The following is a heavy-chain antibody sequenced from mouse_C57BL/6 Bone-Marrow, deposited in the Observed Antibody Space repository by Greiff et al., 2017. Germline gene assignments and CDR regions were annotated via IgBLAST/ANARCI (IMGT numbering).Heavy chain of an antibody. CDR2: IWTGGGT. Sequence: VKLVESGPGLVAPSQSLSITCTVSGFSLTSYAISWVRQPPGKGLEWLGVIWTGGGTNYNSALKSRMGISKDNSTRQVFLKMNRLQTDDTARYYCARGAYGYEGYYAMDYWGQGTSVTVSS. V-gene: IGHV2-9-1*01. D-gene: IGHD2-2*01. CDR1: GFSLTSYA. CDR3: ARGAYGYEGYYAMDY. J-gene: IGHJ4*01.